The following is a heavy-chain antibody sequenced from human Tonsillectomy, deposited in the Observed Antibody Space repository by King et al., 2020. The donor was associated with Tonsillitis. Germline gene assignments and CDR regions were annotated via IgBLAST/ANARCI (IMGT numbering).Heavy chain of an antibody. CDR2: IYPGDSDT. D-gene: IGHD3-3*01. J-gene: IGHJ4*02. CDR3: ARSSASDFWSDYQDTYFDY. Sequence: QLVQSGAEVKKPGESLKISCKGSGYSFTGYWIGWVRQMPGKGLEWMGIIYPGDSDTRYSPSFQGQVTISADKSISTAYLQWSSLKASDTAVYYCARSSASDFWSDYQDTYFDYWGQGTLVTVSS. CDR1: GYSFTGYW. V-gene: IGHV5-51*01.